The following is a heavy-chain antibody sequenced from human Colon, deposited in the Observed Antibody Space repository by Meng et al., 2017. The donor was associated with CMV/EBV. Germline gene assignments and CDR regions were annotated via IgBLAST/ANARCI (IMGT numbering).Heavy chain of an antibody. J-gene: IGHJ4*02. Sequence: QVQLQQWGAGLLKPSETLSLTCAVYGGSFSGYYWSWIRQPPGKGLEWIGEINHSGSTNYNPSLKSRVTISVDTSKNQFSLKLSSATAADTAVYYCARGLYGSGRHQIDYWGQGTLVTVFS. CDR2: INHSGST. D-gene: IGHD3-10*01. CDR1: GGSFSGYY. CDR3: ARGLYGSGRHQIDY. V-gene: IGHV4-34*01.